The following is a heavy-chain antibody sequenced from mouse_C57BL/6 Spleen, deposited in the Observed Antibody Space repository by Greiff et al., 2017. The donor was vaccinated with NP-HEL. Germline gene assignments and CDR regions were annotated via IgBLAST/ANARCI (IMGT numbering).Heavy chain of an antibody. Sequence: DVQLQESGPGLVKPSQSLSLTCSVTGYSITSGYYWNWIRQFPGNKLEWMGYISYDGSNNYNPSLKNRISITRDTSKNQFFLKLNSVTTEDTATYYCARDEGLRQVDYWGQGTTLTVSS. D-gene: IGHD2-4*01. CDR3: ARDEGLRQVDY. CDR1: GYSITSGYY. J-gene: IGHJ2*01. CDR2: ISYDGSN. V-gene: IGHV3-6*01.